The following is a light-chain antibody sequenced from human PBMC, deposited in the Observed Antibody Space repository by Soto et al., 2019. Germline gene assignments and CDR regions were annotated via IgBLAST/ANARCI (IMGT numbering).Light chain of an antibody. CDR1: QDISNY. J-gene: IGKJ1*01. CDR3: QQYDNLPQT. V-gene: IGKV1-33*01. Sequence: DIPMTQSPSSLSASVGDRVTITCQASQDISNYLNWYQQKPGKAPKLVIYDASNLETGVPSRFSGSGSGTDFTFTISSLQAEDIATYHCQQYDNLPQTFGQGTKVEIK. CDR2: DAS.